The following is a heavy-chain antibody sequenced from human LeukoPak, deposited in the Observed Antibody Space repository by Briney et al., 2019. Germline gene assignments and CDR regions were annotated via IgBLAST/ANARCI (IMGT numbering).Heavy chain of an antibody. CDR2: IISFFGKA. Sequence: GSSVKVSCKASGGTFSSYAISWVRQAPGQGLEWMGGIISFFGKANYAQKFQGRVTITADESTSTAYMELSSLRSEDTAVYYCARTTIAADGTLTVETHYFDYWGQGTRVTVSS. J-gene: IGHJ4*02. CDR3: ARTTIAADGTLTVETHYFDY. CDR1: GGTFSSYA. V-gene: IGHV1-69*01. D-gene: IGHD6-13*01.